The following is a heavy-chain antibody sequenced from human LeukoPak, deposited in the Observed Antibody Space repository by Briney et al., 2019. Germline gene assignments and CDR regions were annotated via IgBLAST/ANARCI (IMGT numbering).Heavy chain of an antibody. CDR1: GFTFSTSV. CDR2: ISYDGSNK. J-gene: IGHJ6*02. CDR3: AKGSMVRAYYYYYGMDV. V-gene: IGHV3-30*18. Sequence: PGRSLRLSCAASGFTFSTSVMHWVRQAPGKGLEWVAVISYDGSNKYYADSVKGRFTISKDNSKNTLYLQMNSLRAEDTAVYYCAKGSMVRAYYYYYGMDVWGQGTTVTVSS. D-gene: IGHD3-10*01.